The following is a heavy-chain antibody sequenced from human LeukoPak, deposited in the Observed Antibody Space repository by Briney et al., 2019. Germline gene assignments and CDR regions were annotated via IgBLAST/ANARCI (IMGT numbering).Heavy chain of an antibody. D-gene: IGHD3-16*01. CDR1: GFTFSSDC. CDR2: IKPDGSEK. Sequence: GGSLRLSCAASGFTFSSDCMSCVRQAPGKGQGWVANIKPDGSEKYPVDSVKGRFTVTRDNAKNSLYLQMNRLRDEDSAVYYCARAPAFGTVDYWGQGTLVTVSS. CDR3: ARAPAFGTVDY. J-gene: IGHJ4*02. V-gene: IGHV3-7*01.